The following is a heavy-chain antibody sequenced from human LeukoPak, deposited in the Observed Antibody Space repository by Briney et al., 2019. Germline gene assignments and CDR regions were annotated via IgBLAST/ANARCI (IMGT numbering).Heavy chain of an antibody. V-gene: IGHV4-39*01. CDR3: ARHSRSGSGGYENAFDI. CDR2: IYYSGST. CDR1: GGSISSSIYY. J-gene: IGHJ3*02. Sequence: SETLSLTCTVSGGSISSSIYYWGWIRQPPGKGLEWIGSIYYSGSTYYTPSLKSRVTISVDTSKNQFSLKLSSVTAADTAIYFCARHSRSGSGGYENAFDIWGQGTMVTVSS. D-gene: IGHD5-12*01.